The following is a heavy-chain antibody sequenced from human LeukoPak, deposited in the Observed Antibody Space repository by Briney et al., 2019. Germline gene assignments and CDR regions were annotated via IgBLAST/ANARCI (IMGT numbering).Heavy chain of an antibody. V-gene: IGHV1-18*01. D-gene: IGHD3-10*01. J-gene: IGHJ4*02. Sequence: RASVKVSCKASGYTFTSYGISWVRQAAGPGREWMGCISAYNGNTNYVQKLQGRVTMTTHTSPSTAYMELRSLRSDDTAVYYCAMGGYYGSGSYYNLDYWGQGNLVTVSS. CDR2: ISAYNGNT. CDR3: AMGGYYGSGSYYNLDY. CDR1: GYTFTSYG.